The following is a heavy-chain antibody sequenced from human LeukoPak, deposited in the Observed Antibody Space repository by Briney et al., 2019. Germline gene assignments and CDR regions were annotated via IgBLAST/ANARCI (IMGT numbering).Heavy chain of an antibody. D-gene: IGHD6-6*01. CDR3: ARARPANYYYYYMDV. CDR1: GGSFSGYY. J-gene: IGHJ6*03. Sequence: SETLSLTCAVYGGSFSGYYWSWIRQPPGKGLEWIGEINHSGSTNYNPSLKSRVTISVDMSKNQFSLKLSSVTAADTAVYYCARARPANYYYYYMDVWGKGTTVTVSS. CDR2: INHSGST. V-gene: IGHV4-34*01.